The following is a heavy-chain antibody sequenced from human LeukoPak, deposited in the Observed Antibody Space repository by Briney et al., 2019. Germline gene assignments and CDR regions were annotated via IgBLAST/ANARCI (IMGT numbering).Heavy chain of an antibody. V-gene: IGHV4-34*01. J-gene: IGHJ5*02. CDR3: ARHRTIYYYGSGSSGWFDP. CDR2: VNHSGST. D-gene: IGHD3-10*01. CDR1: GGSFSDYY. Sequence: SETLSLTCAVYGGSFSDYYWSWIRQPPGKGLEWIGEVNHSGSTNYNPSLKSRVTISVDTSKNQFSLKLSSVTAADTAVYYCARHRTIYYYGSGSSGWFDPWGQGTLVTVSS.